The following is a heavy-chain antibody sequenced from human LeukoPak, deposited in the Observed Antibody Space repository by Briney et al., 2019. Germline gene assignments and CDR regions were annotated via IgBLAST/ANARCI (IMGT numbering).Heavy chain of an antibody. Sequence: GGSLRLSCAASGSTFSTYDMHWVRQATGNGLEWVSGMGKTAGDTYYSGSVKGRFTIFREKAKNSVYLEMNSLEAGDTAVYYCARGAAGFDYWGQGTLVSVSS. V-gene: IGHV3-13*04. CDR1: GSTFSTYD. J-gene: IGHJ4*02. CDR3: ARGAAGFDY. D-gene: IGHD6-13*01. CDR2: MGKTAGDT.